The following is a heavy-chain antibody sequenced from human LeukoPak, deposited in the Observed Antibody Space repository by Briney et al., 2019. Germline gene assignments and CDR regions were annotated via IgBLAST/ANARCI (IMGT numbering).Heavy chain of an antibody. Sequence: GGSLRLSCAASGFTFSSYAMSWVRQAPGKGLEWVSGISGSGDSTYYADSVKGRFTISKDNSKNTLYLQMNSLRAEDTAVYYCAKKGIAAAGTMEFDYWGQGTLVTVSS. J-gene: IGHJ4*02. CDR1: GFTFSSYA. CDR3: AKKGIAAAGTMEFDY. CDR2: ISGSGDST. V-gene: IGHV3-23*01. D-gene: IGHD6-13*01.